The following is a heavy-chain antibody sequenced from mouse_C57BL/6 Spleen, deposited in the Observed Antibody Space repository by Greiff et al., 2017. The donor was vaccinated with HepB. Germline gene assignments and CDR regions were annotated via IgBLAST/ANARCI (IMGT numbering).Heavy chain of an antibody. CDR2: IYPSDSET. J-gene: IGHJ2*01. V-gene: IGHV1-61*01. CDR1: GYTFTSYW. D-gene: IGHD2-3*01. Sequence: QVQLQQPGAELVRPGSSVKLSCKASGYTFTSYWMDWVKQRPGQGLEWIGNIYPSDSETHYNQKFKDKATLTVDKSSSTAYMQLSSLTSEDSAVYYCARHDGYSYYFDYWGQGTTLTVSS. CDR3: ARHDGYSYYFDY.